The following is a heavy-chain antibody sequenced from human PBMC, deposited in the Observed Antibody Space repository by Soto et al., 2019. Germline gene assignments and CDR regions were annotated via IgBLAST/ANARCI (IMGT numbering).Heavy chain of an antibody. Sequence: EVQLVESGGGLVQPGGSLRLSCAASGFTFSDYWMHWVRQAPGKGLVWVSRINIDGTDTNYADSVKGRFTISRDNAKNRRDLQMNSLGAEDTAVYYCAKSLIVGGGYWGQGTLVTVSS. D-gene: IGHD1-26*01. CDR3: AKSLIVGGGY. CDR2: INIDGTDT. CDR1: GFTFSDYW. V-gene: IGHV3-74*01. J-gene: IGHJ4*02.